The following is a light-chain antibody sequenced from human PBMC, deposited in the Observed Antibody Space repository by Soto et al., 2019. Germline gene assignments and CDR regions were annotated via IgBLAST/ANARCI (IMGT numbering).Light chain of an antibody. CDR3: CSYAGSYTWV. CDR2: DVN. Sequence: QSALTQPRSVSGSPGQSVTISCTGTSSDVGNYNYVSWYQQHPGKAPKVMIYDVNKWPSGVPGRFSGSKSGNTASLTISGLQAEDEADYYCCSYAGSYTWVFGGGTKLTVL. J-gene: IGLJ3*02. V-gene: IGLV2-11*01. CDR1: SSDVGNYNY.